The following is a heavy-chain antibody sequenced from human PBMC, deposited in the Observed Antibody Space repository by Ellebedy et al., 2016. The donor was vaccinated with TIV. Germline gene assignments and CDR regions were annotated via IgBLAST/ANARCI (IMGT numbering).Heavy chain of an antibody. CDR2: IKSKSEGGTT. V-gene: IGHV3-15*01. J-gene: IGHJ4*02. D-gene: IGHD3-10*01. CDR1: GFTFSNAW. CDR3: TTGSITMVRGVIDD. Sequence: PGGSLRLSCAASGFTFSNAWMSWVRQVPGKGLEWVGRIKSKSEGGTTDYAAPVKGRFTISRDDSKNTLFLQMNSLKTEDTAVYYCTTGSITMVRGVIDDWGQGTLVTVSS.